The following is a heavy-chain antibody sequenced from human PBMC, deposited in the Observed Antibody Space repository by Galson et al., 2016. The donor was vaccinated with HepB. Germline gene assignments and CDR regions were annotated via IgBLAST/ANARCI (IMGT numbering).Heavy chain of an antibody. CDR1: GYSFTTYW. CDR3: ARGGLRLGYVWGSYRHGGMDV. D-gene: IGHD3-16*02. Sequence: QSGAEVKKPGESLRISCKAAGYSFTTYWIGWVRQKPGKGLEWMGIIYPGDSDTRYSPSFQGQVNISPDKSISTAYLQWSSLKASDTAMYYCARGGLRLGYVWGSYRHGGMDVWGQGTTVTVSS. V-gene: IGHV5-51*01. J-gene: IGHJ6*02. CDR2: IYPGDSDT.